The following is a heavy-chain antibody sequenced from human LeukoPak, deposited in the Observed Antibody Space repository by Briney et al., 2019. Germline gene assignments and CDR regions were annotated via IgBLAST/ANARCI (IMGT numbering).Heavy chain of an antibody. CDR1: GFTFSDYY. J-gene: IGHJ4*02. Sequence: PGGSLRLSRAASGFTFSDYYMSWIRQAPGKGLEWVSYISSSSTYTNYADSVKGRFTISRDNAKNSLYLQMNSLRAEDTAVYYCARVVGALFDYWGQGTLVTVSS. CDR3: ARVVGALFDY. D-gene: IGHD1-26*01. V-gene: IGHV3-11*05. CDR2: ISSSSTYT.